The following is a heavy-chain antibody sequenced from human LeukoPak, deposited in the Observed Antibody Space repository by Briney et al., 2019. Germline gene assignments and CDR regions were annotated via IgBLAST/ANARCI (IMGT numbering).Heavy chain of an antibody. J-gene: IGHJ5*02. CDR1: GGTFSSYA. CDR3: ARDAGDYATDDNWFDP. Sequence: SVKVSCKASGGTFSSYAISWLRQAPVQGLEWMGRIIPIFGTANYAQKFQGRVTITTDESTSTAYMELSSLRSEDTAVCYCARDAGDYATDDNWFDPWGQGTLVTVSS. V-gene: IGHV1-69*05. CDR2: IIPIFGTA. D-gene: IGHD4-17*01.